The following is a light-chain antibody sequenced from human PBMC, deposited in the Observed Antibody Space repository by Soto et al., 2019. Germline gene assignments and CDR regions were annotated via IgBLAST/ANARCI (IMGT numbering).Light chain of an antibody. Sequence: EIVMTQSPATLSVSPGERATLSCRASQGVSSSLAWYQQKPGQAPRLLIYAASTRATGIPARFSGSGSGTEFTLTISSLRSEDFAVYYCQQYGSSPGYTFGQGTKLEIK. CDR1: QGVSSS. CDR3: QQYGSSPGYT. J-gene: IGKJ2*01. V-gene: IGKV3-15*01. CDR2: AAS.